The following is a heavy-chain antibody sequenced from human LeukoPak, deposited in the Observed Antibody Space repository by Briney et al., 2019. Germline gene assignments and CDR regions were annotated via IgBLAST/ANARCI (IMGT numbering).Heavy chain of an antibody. J-gene: IGHJ5*02. V-gene: IGHV3-11*04. CDR2: ISSSGSTI. CDR1: GFTFSDYY. Sequence: GGSLRLSCAASGFTFSDYYMSWIRQAPGKGLEWVSYISSSGSTIYYADSVKGRFTISRDNAKNSLYLQVNSLRAEDTAVYYCAGGRYSGYDFRSWGQGTLVTVSS. D-gene: IGHD5-12*01. CDR3: AGGRYSGYDFRS.